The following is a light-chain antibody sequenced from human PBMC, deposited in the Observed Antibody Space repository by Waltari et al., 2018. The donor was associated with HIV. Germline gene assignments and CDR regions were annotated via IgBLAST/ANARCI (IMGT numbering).Light chain of an antibody. V-gene: IGLV2-14*01. CDR3: TSHTLTRILV. Sequence: QSALTQPASMSGSPGPSLTISCSGSSLDIGLYDFVSWYKHLPIPAPQLIISGVDRRPPGITSRFSASKSGDVASLTISGLQAEDEADYYCTSHTLTRILVFGGGTRLTVL. CDR2: GVD. J-gene: IGLJ3*02. CDR1: SLDIGLYDF.